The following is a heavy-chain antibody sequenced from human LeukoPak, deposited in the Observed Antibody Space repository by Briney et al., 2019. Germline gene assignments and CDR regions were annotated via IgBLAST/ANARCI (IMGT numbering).Heavy chain of an antibody. CDR3: ARLSGSPWY. CDR1: GGSISSYY. CDR2: IYYSGST. J-gene: IGHJ4*02. V-gene: IGHV4-59*13. D-gene: IGHD1-26*01. Sequence: SETLSLTCTVSGGSISSYYWSWIRQPPGKGLEWIGYIYYSGSTNHNPSLKSRVTISVDTSKNQFSLKLSSVTAADTAVYYCARLSGSPWYWGQGTLVTVSS.